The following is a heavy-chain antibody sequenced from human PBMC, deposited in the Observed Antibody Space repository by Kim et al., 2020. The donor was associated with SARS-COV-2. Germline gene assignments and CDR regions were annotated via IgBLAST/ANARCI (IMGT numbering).Heavy chain of an antibody. D-gene: IGHD6-13*01. CDR2: INHSGST. V-gene: IGHV4-34*01. Sequence: SETLSLTCAVYGGSFSGYYWSWIRQPPGKGLEWIGEINHSGSTNYNPSLKSRVTISVDTSKNQFSLKLSSVTAADTAVYYCARGVGSSWYFGYWGQGT. CDR3: ARGVGSSWYFGY. J-gene: IGHJ1*01. CDR1: GGSFSGYY.